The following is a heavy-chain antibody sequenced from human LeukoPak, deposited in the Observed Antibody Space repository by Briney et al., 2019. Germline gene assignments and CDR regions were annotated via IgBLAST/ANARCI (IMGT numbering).Heavy chain of an antibody. J-gene: IGHJ6*03. CDR2: ITTTSSYI. V-gene: IGHV3-21*01. CDR3: ARAYSGTYGLGYYYMDV. Sequence: SGGSLRLSCAASGFTFSSYEMNWVRQAPGKGLEWVSSITTTSSYIYYADSLKGRFTISRDNAKNSLYLQMNSLRAEDTAVYYCARAYSGTYGLGYYYMDVWGKGTTVTISS. D-gene: IGHD1-26*01. CDR1: GFTFSSYE.